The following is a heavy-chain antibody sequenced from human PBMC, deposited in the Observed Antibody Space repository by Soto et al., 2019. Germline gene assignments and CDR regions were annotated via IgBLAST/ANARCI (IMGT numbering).Heavy chain of an antibody. V-gene: IGHV6-1*01. Sequence: SQTLSLTCAISGDSVSSNSAAWNCIIHSPSRFLEWLGRTYYRSKWYNDYAVSVKSRITINPDTSKNQFSLQLNSVTPEDTAVYYCARDLEASKLRFLEWLPNSPYYFDYWGQGTLVTVSS. CDR2: TYYRSKWYN. J-gene: IGHJ4*02. D-gene: IGHD3-3*01. CDR1: GDSVSSNSAA. CDR3: ARDLEASKLRFLEWLPNSPYYFDY.